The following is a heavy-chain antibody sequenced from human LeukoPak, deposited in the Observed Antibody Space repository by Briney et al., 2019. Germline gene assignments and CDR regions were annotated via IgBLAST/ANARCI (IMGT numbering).Heavy chain of an antibody. CDR3: AHGGIVARFDY. J-gene: IGHJ4*02. D-gene: IGHD3-22*01. Sequence: SGPTLVKPTQTLTLTCTFSGFSLSTSGVGVGWIRQPPGKALEWLALIYWDDDERYRPSLKSRLTITKDTSKNQVVLTMTNMDPVDTATYYCAHGGIVARFDYWGQGTLVTVSS. V-gene: IGHV2-5*02. CDR1: GFSLSTSGVG. CDR2: IYWDDDE.